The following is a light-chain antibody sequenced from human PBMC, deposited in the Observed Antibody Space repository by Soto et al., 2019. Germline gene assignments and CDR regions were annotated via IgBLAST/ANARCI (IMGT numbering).Light chain of an antibody. CDR3: QQYFRWPPWT. J-gene: IGKJ1*01. CDR1: QSVSSY. V-gene: IGKV3-15*01. Sequence: EIVLTQSPATLSLSPGGRATLSCRASQSVSSYLAWYQQKPGQAPTLLIYGASIRATGVPARFSGSGSGTDFTLTIDSLQSEDVADYYCQQYFRWPPWTFGQGTKVDIK. CDR2: GAS.